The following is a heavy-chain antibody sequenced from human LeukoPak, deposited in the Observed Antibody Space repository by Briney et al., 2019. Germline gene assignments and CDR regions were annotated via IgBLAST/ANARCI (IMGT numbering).Heavy chain of an antibody. D-gene: IGHD3-10*01. CDR1: GGSFSGYY. CDR2: INHSGST. J-gene: IGHJ6*03. V-gene: IGHV4-34*01. Sequence: KPSATLSLTCAVYGGSFSGYYWCWIRQPPGKRLEWSGDINHSGSTNYNQSLKSRVTISVDTSKNQVSLKLSSVTAADTAVYYCAREAMVRGVIISRYYYYYMDVWGKGTTVTVSS. CDR3: AREAMVRGVIISRYYYYYMDV.